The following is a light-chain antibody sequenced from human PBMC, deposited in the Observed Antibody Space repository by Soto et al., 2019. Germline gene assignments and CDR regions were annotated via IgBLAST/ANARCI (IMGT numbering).Light chain of an antibody. Sequence: DIQMTQSPSSLSASVGDRVTITCRASQSISNFLNWYQQKPGKAPKLLIYDTSSLQSGVPSRFTGSGSGTDFTLTISSLQPEDFATYYCQQSSTTPITFGQGTRLEIK. V-gene: IGKV1-39*01. CDR2: DTS. CDR3: QQSSTTPIT. J-gene: IGKJ5*01. CDR1: QSISNF.